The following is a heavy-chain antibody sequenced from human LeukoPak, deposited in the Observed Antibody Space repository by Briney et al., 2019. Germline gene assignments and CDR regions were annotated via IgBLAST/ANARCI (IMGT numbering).Heavy chain of an antibody. CDR2: IIPIFGTA. CDR3: ARGYCSGGSCYTDY. V-gene: IGHV1-69*13. CDR1: GGTFSSYA. Sequence: ASVKVSCKASGGTFSSYAISWVRQAPGQGLEWMGGIIPIFGTANYAQKFQGRVTITADESTSTAYMELSSLRSDDTAVYYCARGYCSGGSCYTDYWGQGTLVTVSS. D-gene: IGHD2-15*01. J-gene: IGHJ4*02.